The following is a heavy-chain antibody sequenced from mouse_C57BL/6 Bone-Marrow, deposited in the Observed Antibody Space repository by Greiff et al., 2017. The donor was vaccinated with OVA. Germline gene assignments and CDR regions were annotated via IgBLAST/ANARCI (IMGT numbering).Heavy chain of an antibody. D-gene: IGHD1-1*01. Sequence: QVQLQQSGPELVKPGASVKISCKASGYAFSSSWMNWVKQRPGKGLEWIGRISPGDGDTNYNGKFKGKATLTADKSSSTAYMQLSSLTSEDSAVYFCARGDYYGPFAYWGQGTLVTVSA. CDR2: ISPGDGDT. V-gene: IGHV1-82*01. J-gene: IGHJ3*01. CDR3: ARGDYYGPFAY. CDR1: GYAFSSSW.